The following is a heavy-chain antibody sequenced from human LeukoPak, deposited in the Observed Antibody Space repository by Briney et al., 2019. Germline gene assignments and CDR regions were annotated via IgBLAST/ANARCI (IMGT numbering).Heavy chain of an antibody. J-gene: IGHJ4*02. CDR2: VYYSGTT. D-gene: IGHD2-15*01. CDR1: GGSNTYF. CDR3: ARRDNKKNIGS. Sequence: PSETLSLTCTVSGGSNTYFWTWVRQPPGKGLEWIGYVYYSGTTKYNPSLTSRLTLSVDTSKNQFSLRLNSVTAADTAVYYCARRDNKKNIGSWGQGILVTVSS. V-gene: IGHV4-59*01.